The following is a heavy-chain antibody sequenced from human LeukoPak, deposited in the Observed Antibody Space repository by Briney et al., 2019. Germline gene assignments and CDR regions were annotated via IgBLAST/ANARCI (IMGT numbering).Heavy chain of an antibody. J-gene: IGHJ6*03. Sequence: LRASLKVSCKASGYTFTGYYMHWVRQAPGQGLEWMGWINPNSGGTNYAQKFQGRVTMTRDTSISTAYMELSRLRSDDTAVYYCASRPSIAARPDYYYMDVWGKGTTVTVSS. CDR1: GYTFTGYY. CDR3: ASRPSIAARPDYYYMDV. V-gene: IGHV1-2*02. D-gene: IGHD6-6*01. CDR2: INPNSGGT.